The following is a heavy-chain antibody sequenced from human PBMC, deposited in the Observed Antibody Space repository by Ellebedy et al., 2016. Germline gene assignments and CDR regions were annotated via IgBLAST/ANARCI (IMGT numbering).Heavy chain of an antibody. J-gene: IGHJ4*02. D-gene: IGHD5-18*01. Sequence: GGSLRLSXAVSGFTLSDHNMNWVRQAPGMGLEWVSYSIASSGDTFYADSAKGRFSISRDNARNSLHLQMNSLRAEDTAVYYCARDPDTASKIDYWGQGTLVTVSS. V-gene: IGHV3-21*01. CDR3: ARDPDTASKIDY. CDR2: SIASSGDT. CDR1: GFTLSDHN.